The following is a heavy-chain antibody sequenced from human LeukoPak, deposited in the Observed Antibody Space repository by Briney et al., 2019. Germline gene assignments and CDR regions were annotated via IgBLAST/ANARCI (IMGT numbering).Heavy chain of an antibody. CDR1: GGSISSYY. CDR2: IYYSGST. V-gene: IGHV4-59*12. CDR3: ARDATGLGNYFDF. J-gene: IGHJ4*01. Sequence: SETLSLTCTVSGGSISSYYWSWIRQPPGKGLEWIGYIYYSGSTNYNPSLKSRVTISVDTSKNQFSLKLYSVTAADTAVYYCARDATGLGNYFDFWGHGTLVTVSS. D-gene: IGHD7-27*01.